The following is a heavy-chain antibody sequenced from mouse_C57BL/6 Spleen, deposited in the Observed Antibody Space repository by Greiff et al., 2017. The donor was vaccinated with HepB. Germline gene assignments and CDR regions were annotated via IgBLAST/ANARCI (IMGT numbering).Heavy chain of an antibody. Sequence: DVMLVESGGGLVKPGGSLKLSCAASGFTFSDYGMHWVRQAPEKGLEWVAYISSGSSTIYYADTVKGRFTISRDNAKNTLFLQMTSLRSEDTAMYYCARGITTVVARYFDVWGTGTTVTVSS. V-gene: IGHV5-17*01. CDR2: ISSGSSTI. D-gene: IGHD1-1*01. CDR3: ARGITTVVARYFDV. J-gene: IGHJ1*03. CDR1: GFTFSDYG.